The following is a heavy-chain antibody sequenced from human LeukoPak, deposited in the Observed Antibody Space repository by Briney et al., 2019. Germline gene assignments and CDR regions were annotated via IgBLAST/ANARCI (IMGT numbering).Heavy chain of an antibody. CDR1: GGTFSSYA. D-gene: IGHD4-17*01. Sequence: AASVKVSCKASGGTFSSYAISWVRQAPGQGLEWMRGIIPIFGTANYAQKFQGRVTITTDESTSTAYMELSSLRSEDTAVYYCARNIYGDYPSPYYYYMDVWGKGTTVTVSS. J-gene: IGHJ6*03. CDR2: IIPIFGTA. V-gene: IGHV1-69*05. CDR3: ARNIYGDYPSPYYYYMDV.